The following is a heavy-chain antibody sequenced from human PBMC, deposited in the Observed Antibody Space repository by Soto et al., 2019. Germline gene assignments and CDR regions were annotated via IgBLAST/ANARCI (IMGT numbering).Heavy chain of an antibody. CDR1: GFSFSDYA. V-gene: IGHV3-23*01. J-gene: IGHJ6*02. CDR3: AKDSCSSTRCYPGGMDA. Sequence: GGSLRLSCKASGFSFSDYAMTWVRQAPGKGLEWVSVISGSGDNTFYAASVKGRFAISRDNAKNSLYLQMKSLRAEDTALYYCAKDSCSSTRCYPGGMDAWAQGTSAPVSS. D-gene: IGHD2-2*01. CDR2: ISGSGDNT.